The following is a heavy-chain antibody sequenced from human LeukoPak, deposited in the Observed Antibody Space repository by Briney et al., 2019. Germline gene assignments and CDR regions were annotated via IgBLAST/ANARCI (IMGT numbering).Heavy chain of an antibody. J-gene: IGHJ4*02. CDR1: GGSISSFY. D-gene: IGHD6-13*01. V-gene: IGHV4-59*01. CDR3: ARGGSSWYADY. CDR2: IFYSGST. Sequence: PSETLSLTCTVSGGSISSFYWTWIRQPPGKGLEWVGHIFYSGSTSYNPSLKSRVTMSVDASNDQFSLKVSSVTAADTAVYYCARGGSSWYADYWGQGTLVTVSS.